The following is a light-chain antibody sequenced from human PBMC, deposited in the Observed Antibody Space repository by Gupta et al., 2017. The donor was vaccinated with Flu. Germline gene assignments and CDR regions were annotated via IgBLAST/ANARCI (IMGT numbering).Light chain of an antibody. Sequence: GGNNIGTYSVPCSQQKPGHEPALLVYEDLFRPPGVLERFSGSTSSDKAALLTSRVEAGDEADDYCQVWDSSSDKWVFGGGTKLTVL. CDR3: QVWDSSSDKWV. J-gene: IGLJ3*02. CDR2: EDL. CDR1: NIGTYS. V-gene: IGLV3-21*02.